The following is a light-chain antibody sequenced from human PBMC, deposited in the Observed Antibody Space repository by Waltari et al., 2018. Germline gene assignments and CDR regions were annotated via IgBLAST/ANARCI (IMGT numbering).Light chain of an antibody. CDR1: RGIGNY. Sequence: DIQMTESPSSLSASVGDTVTITCRASRGIGNYVNWYQQKAGKPPSVLIYGASSLQSGVPSRFNGRGSETDFTLTISRLQPEDFATYYCQQTYDPPLTFGGGTKLEIK. J-gene: IGKJ4*01. V-gene: IGKV1-39*01. CDR3: QQTYDPPLT. CDR2: GAS.